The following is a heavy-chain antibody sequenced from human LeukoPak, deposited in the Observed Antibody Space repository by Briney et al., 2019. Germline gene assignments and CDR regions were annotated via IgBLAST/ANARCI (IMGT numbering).Heavy chain of an antibody. D-gene: IGHD3-10*01. V-gene: IGHV3-23*01. CDR3: ARDPSFGELSHSLDY. Sequence: GGSLRLSCAASGFTFSSYAMSWVRQAPGKGLEWVSAISGSGGSTYYADSVKGRFTISRDNSKNTLYLQMNSLRAEDTAVYYCARDPSFGELSHSLDYWGQGTLVTVSS. CDR2: ISGSGGST. CDR1: GFTFSSYA. J-gene: IGHJ4*02.